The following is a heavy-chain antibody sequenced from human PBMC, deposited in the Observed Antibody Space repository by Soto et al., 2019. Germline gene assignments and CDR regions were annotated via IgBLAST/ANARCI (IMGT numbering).Heavy chain of an antibody. D-gene: IGHD1-26*01. V-gene: IGHV1-69*01. CDR2: IIPIFDTA. CDR3: ARARSEQVGDTGDFDY. CDR1: GGTFSSYA. Sequence: QVQLVQSGAEVKKHGSSVKFSCTASGGTFSSYAISWVRQAPGQGLEWMGGIIPIFDTANYAQKFQGRVTITADESTSTAYMELSSLRSEDTAVYYCARARSEQVGDTGDFDYWGQGTLVTVSS. J-gene: IGHJ4*02.